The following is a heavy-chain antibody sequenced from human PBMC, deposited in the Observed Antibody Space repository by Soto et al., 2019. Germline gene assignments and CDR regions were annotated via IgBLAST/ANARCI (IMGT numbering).Heavy chain of an antibody. D-gene: IGHD3-3*01. Sequence: SVKVSCKASGGTFSSYAISWVRQAPGQGLEWMGGIIPIFGTANYAQKFQGRVTITADESTSTAYMELSSLRSEDTAVYYCARCRKSFWTGSPMDDYGMDVWGQGTTVTVSS. CDR1: GGTFSSYA. V-gene: IGHV1-69*13. CDR2: IIPIFGTA. CDR3: ARCRKSFWTGSPMDDYGMDV. J-gene: IGHJ6*02.